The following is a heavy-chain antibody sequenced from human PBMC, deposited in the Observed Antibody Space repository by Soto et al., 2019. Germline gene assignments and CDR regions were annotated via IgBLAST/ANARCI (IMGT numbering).Heavy chain of an antibody. D-gene: IGHD3-10*01. J-gene: IGHJ4*02. CDR2: ISSSSSTI. Sequence: GGSLRLSCAASGFTFSSYSMNWVRQAPGKGLEWVSYISSSSSTIYYADSVKGRFTISRDNAKNSLYLQMNSLRDEDTAVYYCARNRGRGVIITDLDYWGQGTLVTVSS. CDR1: GFTFSSYS. V-gene: IGHV3-48*02. CDR3: ARNRGRGVIITDLDY.